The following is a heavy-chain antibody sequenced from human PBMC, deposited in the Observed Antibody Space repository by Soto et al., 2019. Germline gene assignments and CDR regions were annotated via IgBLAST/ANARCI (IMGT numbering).Heavy chain of an antibody. J-gene: IGHJ3*02. CDR3: AKDRTTVVTGAFDI. V-gene: IGHV3-23*01. CDR2: ISGSGGST. D-gene: IGHD4-17*01. Sequence: WGSLRLSCAASGFTFISYAIIFFRHSPGKWLEWVSAISGSGGSTYYADSVKGRFTISRDNSKNTLYLQMNSLRAEDTAVYYCAKDRTTVVTGAFDIWGQGTMVTVSS. CDR1: GFTFISYA.